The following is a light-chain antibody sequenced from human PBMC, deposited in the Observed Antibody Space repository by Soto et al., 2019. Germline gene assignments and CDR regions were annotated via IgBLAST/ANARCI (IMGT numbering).Light chain of an antibody. Sequence: QSVLTQPASVSGSPGQSITISRTGTSSDVGVYNYVSWFQQHPGKAPKLMVYDVSNRPSGVSNRFSGSKSGNTASLAISGLQAEDEADYYCSSYTSSNSYVFGTGTRSPS. CDR2: DVS. J-gene: IGLJ1*01. CDR3: SSYTSSNSYV. CDR1: SSDVGVYNY. V-gene: IGLV2-14*03.